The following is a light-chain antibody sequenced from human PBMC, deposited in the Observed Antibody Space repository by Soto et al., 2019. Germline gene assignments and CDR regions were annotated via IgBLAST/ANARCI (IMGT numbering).Light chain of an antibody. V-gene: IGLV2-14*01. CDR2: DVS. J-gene: IGLJ1*01. CDR1: SRDVGGYNY. CDR3: SSYTSSSSYV. Sequence: QSVLTQPASVSGSPGQSITISCTGTSRDVGGYNYVSGYQQHPGKAPKLMIYDVSNRPSGVSNRFSGSKSGNTASLTISGLQAEDEADYYCSSYTSSSSYVFGTGTKVTVL.